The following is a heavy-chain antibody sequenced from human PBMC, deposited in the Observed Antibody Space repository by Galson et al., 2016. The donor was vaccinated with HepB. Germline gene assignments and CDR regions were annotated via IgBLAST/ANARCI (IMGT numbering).Heavy chain of an antibody. V-gene: IGHV4-39*01. D-gene: IGHD3-10*01. CDR2: LSYSGSA. CDR3: ARLFASGRKYDAFDI. Sequence: SETLSLTCTVSGGSVTASPYYHAWIRQPPGKGLEWIGTLSYSGSAYYNPSLKSHFTISMGASRNQSSLQLTSVTAADTAVYYCARLFASGRKYDAFDIWGQGTVVTVSS. J-gene: IGHJ3*02. CDR1: GGSVTASPYY.